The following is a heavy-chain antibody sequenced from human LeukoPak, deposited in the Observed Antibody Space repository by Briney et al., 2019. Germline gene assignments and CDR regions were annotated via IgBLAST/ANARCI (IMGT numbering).Heavy chain of an antibody. V-gene: IGHV1-2*02. CDR3: ARGVDGYNLIFDY. Sequence: GASVKVSCKASGYTFTGYYMNWVRQAPGQGLEWMGWINPNSGGTNYAQKFQGRVTMTRDTSISTAYMELSRLRSDDTAVYYCARGVDGYNLIFDYWGQGTLVTVSS. CDR2: INPNSGGT. J-gene: IGHJ4*02. CDR1: GYTFTGYY. D-gene: IGHD5-24*01.